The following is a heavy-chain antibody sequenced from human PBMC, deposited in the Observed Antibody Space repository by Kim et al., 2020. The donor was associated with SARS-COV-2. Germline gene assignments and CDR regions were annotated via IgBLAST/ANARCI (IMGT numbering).Heavy chain of an antibody. J-gene: IGHJ4*02. D-gene: IGHD4-4*01. V-gene: IGHV3-74*01. Sequence: YADSVKGRFTISRDNAKNTLYLQINSLGAEDTAVYFCTRVSGYSNYFDYWGQGTLVTVSS. CDR3: TRVSGYSNYFDY.